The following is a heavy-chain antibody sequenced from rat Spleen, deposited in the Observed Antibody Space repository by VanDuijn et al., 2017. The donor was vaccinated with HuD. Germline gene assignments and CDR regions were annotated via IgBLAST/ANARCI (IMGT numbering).Heavy chain of an antibody. CDR2: IWTGGST. Sequence: QVQLKESGPGLVQPSQTLSLPCTVSGFSLTRYHVTWVRQPPGKGLGWMGVIWTGGSTTYNSLLKSRLSISRDISKSQVFLRMNSLQTEDTATYYCTRDAGILRYWGQGVMVTVSS. CDR3: TRDAGILRY. CDR1: GFSLTRYH. J-gene: IGHJ2*01. D-gene: IGHD1-6*01. V-gene: IGHV2-43*01.